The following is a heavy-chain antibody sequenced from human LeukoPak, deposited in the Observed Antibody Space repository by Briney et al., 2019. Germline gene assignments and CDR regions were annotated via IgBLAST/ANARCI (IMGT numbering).Heavy chain of an antibody. CDR3: ARVGGALGYCSSTSCPNDAFDI. CDR1: GFTFSDYY. J-gene: IGHJ3*02. CDR2: INHSGST. D-gene: IGHD2-2*01. Sequence: GSLRLSCAASGFTFSDYYMNWVRQPPGKGLEWIGEINHSGSTNYNPSLKSRVTISVDTSKNQFSLKLSSVTAADTAVYYCARVGGALGYCSSTSCPNDAFDIWGQGTMVTVSS. V-gene: IGHV4-34*01.